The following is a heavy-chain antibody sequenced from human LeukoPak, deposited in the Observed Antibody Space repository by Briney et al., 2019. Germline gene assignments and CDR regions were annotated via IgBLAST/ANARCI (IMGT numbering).Heavy chain of an antibody. CDR1: GFTLSSYW. V-gene: IGHV3-74*01. Sequence: PGGSLRLSCAASGFTLSSYWMHWVRQAPGKGLVWVSRIKSDGSSTGYADSVKGRFTISRDNAKGTLYLQMNSLRAEDTAVYYCARSDWFDPWGQGTLVTVSS. CDR2: IKSDGSST. CDR3: ARSDWFDP. J-gene: IGHJ5*02.